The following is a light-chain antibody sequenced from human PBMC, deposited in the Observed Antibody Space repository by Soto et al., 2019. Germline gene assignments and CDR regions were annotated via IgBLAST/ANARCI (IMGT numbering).Light chain of an antibody. CDR2: MGS. V-gene: IGKV2-28*01. Sequence: DIVVTQSPLSLTVTPGEPASISCRSSQSLLHSNGYTYLDWYLQKPGQSPQVLIYMGSNRASGVPDRFSGSGSGTDFTLKISRVEAEDVGVYYRMQTLQTRTFGQGTKVEI. J-gene: IGKJ1*01. CDR1: QSLLHSNGYTY. CDR3: MQTLQTRT.